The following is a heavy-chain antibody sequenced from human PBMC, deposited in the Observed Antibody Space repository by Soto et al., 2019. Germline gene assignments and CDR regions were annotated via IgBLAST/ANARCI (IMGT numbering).Heavy chain of an antibody. CDR1: GGSISSSSYY. V-gene: IGHV4-39*01. CDR2: IYYSGTT. Sequence: SETLSLTCTVSGGSISSSSYYWGWIRQTPGKGLEWTGSIYYSGTTNYNPSLKSRVSISVDTSKNQFSLRLSPVTAVDTAIYYCARLRGYCSGGSCYHFDCWGQGTLVTVSS. CDR3: ARLRGYCSGGSCYHFDC. J-gene: IGHJ4*02. D-gene: IGHD2-15*01.